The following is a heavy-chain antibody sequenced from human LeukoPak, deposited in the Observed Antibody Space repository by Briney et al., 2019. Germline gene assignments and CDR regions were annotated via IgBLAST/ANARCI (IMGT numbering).Heavy chain of an antibody. Sequence: ASVKVSCKASGYTFTGPYVHWVRQAPGQGLEWMGWINLNSGGTQHVQKFQGKVTMTRDTSVNTAYMDLSRLRFDDTAIYYCATTGFCTAGSCPVFDSWGQGTLVTVSS. V-gene: IGHV1-2*02. CDR3: ATTGFCTAGSCPVFDS. J-gene: IGHJ4*02. CDR1: GYTFTGPY. CDR2: INLNSGGT. D-gene: IGHD2-15*01.